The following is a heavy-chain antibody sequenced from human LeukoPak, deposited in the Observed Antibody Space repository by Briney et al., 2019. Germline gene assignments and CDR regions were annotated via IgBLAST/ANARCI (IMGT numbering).Heavy chain of an antibody. J-gene: IGHJ6*02. CDR3: ATALIGYCSGGSCPHALLGNYGMDV. CDR1: GFTFSSYA. V-gene: IGHV3-30*04. D-gene: IGHD2-15*01. CDR2: ISYDGSNK. Sequence: GGSLRISCAASGFTFSSYAMHWVRQAPGKGREWGAVISYDGSNKYYADSVKGRFTISRDNSKNTLYLQMNSLRAEDTAVHYCATALIGYCSGGSCPHALLGNYGMDVWGQGTTVTVSS.